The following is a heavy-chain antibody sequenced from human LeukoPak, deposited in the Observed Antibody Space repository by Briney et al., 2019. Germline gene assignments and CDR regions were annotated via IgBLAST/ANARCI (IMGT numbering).Heavy chain of an antibody. V-gene: IGHV4-4*07. CDR1: GGSINNYY. D-gene: IGHD6-19*01. CDR3: ARGSSGWYSIDY. Sequence: SETLSLTCTVSGGSINNYYWSWIRQPAGKGLEWIGRIYSSGSTNYNPSLQSRVTMSVDTSKNQSSLKLSSVTAADTAVYYCARGSSGWYSIDYWGQGTLVTVSS. J-gene: IGHJ4*02. CDR2: IYSSGST.